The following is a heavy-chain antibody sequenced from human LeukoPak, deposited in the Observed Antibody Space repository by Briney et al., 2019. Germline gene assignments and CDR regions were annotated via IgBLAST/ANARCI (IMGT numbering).Heavy chain of an antibody. J-gene: IGHJ4*02. D-gene: IGHD6-19*01. Sequence: GGSLRLSCAASGFTFSSYGMHWVRQAPGKGLEWVAVISYDGSNKYYADSVKGRFTISRDHSKNTLYLQMNSLRAEDTAVYYCAKDGQWLEYFDYWGQGTPVTVSS. CDR1: GFTFSSYG. CDR3: AKDGQWLEYFDY. V-gene: IGHV3-30*18. CDR2: ISYDGSNK.